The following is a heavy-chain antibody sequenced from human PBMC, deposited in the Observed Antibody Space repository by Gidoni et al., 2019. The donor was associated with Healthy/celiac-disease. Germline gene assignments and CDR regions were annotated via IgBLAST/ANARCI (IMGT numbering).Heavy chain of an antibody. Sequence: QLQLQESGPGLVKPSETLSLTCTVSGGSISSSSYYWVWIRQPPGKGLEWIGSIYYSGSTYYNPSLKSRVTISVDTSKNQFSLKLSSVTAADTAVYYCARLGRYFDWGQGTLVTVSS. D-gene: IGHD3-9*01. CDR2: IYYSGST. V-gene: IGHV4-39*01. CDR3: ARLGRYFD. J-gene: IGHJ4*02. CDR1: GGSISSSSYY.